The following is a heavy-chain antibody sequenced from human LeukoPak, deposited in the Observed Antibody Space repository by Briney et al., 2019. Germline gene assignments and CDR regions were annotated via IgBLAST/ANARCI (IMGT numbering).Heavy chain of an antibody. CDR2: ISLSSTAI. V-gene: IGHV3-48*01. Sequence: GGSLRLSCATSGFIFSTHNMNWVRQAPGKGLEWVSYISLSSTAIYYADSVKGRFTVSRDNSKNTLYLQMNSLRAEDTAVYYCAKGFVVVVSATQSSWFDPWGQGTLVTVSS. CDR1: GFIFSTHN. CDR3: AKGFVVVVSATQSSWFDP. D-gene: IGHD2-15*01. J-gene: IGHJ5*02.